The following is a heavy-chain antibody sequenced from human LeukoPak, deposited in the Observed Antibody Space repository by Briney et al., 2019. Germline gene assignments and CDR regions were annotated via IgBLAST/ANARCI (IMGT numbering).Heavy chain of an antibody. CDR3: AREVDTAMVNWFDP. V-gene: IGHV1-69*13. CDR2: ITPIFGTA. CDR1: GGTFSSYA. J-gene: IGHJ5*02. Sequence: SVKVSCKASGGTFSSYAISWVRQAPGQGLEWMGGITPIFGTANYAQKFQGRVTITADESTSTAYMELSSLRSEDTAVYYCAREVDTAMVNWFDPWGQGTLVTVSS. D-gene: IGHD5-18*01.